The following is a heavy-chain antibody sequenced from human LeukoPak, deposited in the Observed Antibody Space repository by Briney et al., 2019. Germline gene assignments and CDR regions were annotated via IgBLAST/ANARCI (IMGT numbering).Heavy chain of an antibody. Sequence: PSETLSLTCTVSGGSISSYYWSWIRQPPGKGLEWIGYIYYSGSTNYNPSLKSRVTMSVDTSKNQFSLNLTSVTAADTAVYYCARGGSPRFDYWGQGTLVTVSS. CDR1: GGSISSYY. CDR3: ARGGSPRFDY. D-gene: IGHD1-26*01. J-gene: IGHJ4*02. V-gene: IGHV4-59*08. CDR2: IYYSGST.